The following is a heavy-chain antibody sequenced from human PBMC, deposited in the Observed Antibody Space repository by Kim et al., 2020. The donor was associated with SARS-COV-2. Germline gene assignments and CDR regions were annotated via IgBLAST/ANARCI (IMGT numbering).Heavy chain of an antibody. J-gene: IGHJ6*02. CDR1: GGSISSYY. D-gene: IGHD6-19*01. CDR2: IYYSGST. Sequence: ETLSLTCTVSGGSISSYYWSWIRQPPGKGLEWIGYIYYSGSTNYNPSLKSRVTISVDTSKNQFSLKLSSVTAADTAVYYCARVIAVAGTIRYYYGMDVWGQGTTVTVSS. V-gene: IGHV4-59*01. CDR3: ARVIAVAGTIRYYYGMDV.